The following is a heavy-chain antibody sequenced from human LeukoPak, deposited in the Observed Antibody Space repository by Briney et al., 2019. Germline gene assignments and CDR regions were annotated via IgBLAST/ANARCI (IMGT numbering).Heavy chain of an antibody. J-gene: IGHJ6*03. D-gene: IGHD2-2*01. CDR1: SGSISDHY. CDR3: ATSYCTSTNCSYYMHV. Sequence: SETLSLTCSVSSGSISDHYWSWIRQPPGKGLEWIGYVYYSGSTKYNPSLKTRVSISLDRSKNQFGLRLSSVTAADTAVYYCATSYCTSTNCSYYMHVWGNGTTVTVSS. V-gene: IGHV4-59*11. CDR2: VYYSGST.